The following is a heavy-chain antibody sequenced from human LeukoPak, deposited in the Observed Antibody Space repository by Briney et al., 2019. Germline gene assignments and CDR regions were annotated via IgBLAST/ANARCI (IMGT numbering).Heavy chain of an antibody. CDR2: ISYDGSNK. V-gene: IGHV3-30*18. Sequence: GGSLRLSCAASGFTFSSYGMHWVRQAPGKGLEWVAVISYDGSNKYYADSVKGRFTISRDNSKNTLYLQMNSLRAEDTAVYYCAKEKKRRYYGSGSYYTPYYFDYWGQGTLVTVSS. D-gene: IGHD3-10*01. CDR3: AKEKKRRYYGSGSYYTPYYFDY. CDR1: GFTFSSYG. J-gene: IGHJ4*02.